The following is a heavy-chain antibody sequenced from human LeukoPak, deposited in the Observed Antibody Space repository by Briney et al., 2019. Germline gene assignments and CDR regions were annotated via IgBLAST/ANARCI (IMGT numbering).Heavy chain of an antibody. CDR2: IYHSGST. CDR3: ARESGTKGIDY. V-gene: IGHV4-38-2*02. CDR1: GYSISSGYY. Sequence: PSETLSLTCTVSGYSISSGYYWGWIRQPPGKGLEWIGSIYHSGSTYYNPSLKSRVTISVDTPKNQFSLKLSSVTAADTAVYYCARESGTKGIDYWGQGTLVTVSS. D-gene: IGHD1-1*01. J-gene: IGHJ4*02.